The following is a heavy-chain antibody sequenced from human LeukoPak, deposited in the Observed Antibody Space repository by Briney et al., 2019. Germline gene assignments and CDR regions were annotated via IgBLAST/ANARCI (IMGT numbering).Heavy chain of an antibody. CDR2: ISCSGDST. V-gene: IGHV3-23*01. CDR3: AKGHRLVRATIKWLHP. D-gene: IGHD1-26*01. Sequence: YPGGSLRLSCAACGLTFSSYPMSWVPGARGRGVVCVSAISCSGDSTYYADSVKGRYTISRHNHKHTLYVQMKSLSDEDGGVFYCAKGHRLVRATIKWLHPGGQGTLVTVP. J-gene: IGHJ5*02. CDR1: GLTFSSYP.